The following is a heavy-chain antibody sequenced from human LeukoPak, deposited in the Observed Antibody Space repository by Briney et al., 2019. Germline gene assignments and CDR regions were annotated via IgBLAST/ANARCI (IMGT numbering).Heavy chain of an antibody. CDR2: IKQDGSEK. V-gene: IGHV3-7*03. D-gene: IGHD3-9*01. Sequence: GGSLRLSCAASGFTFSLYWMNWVRRAPGKGLEWVANIKQDGSEKNYVDSVKGRFTVSRDNAKNSLYLQMNNLRVEDTAMYYCAGGTGFIIKDWGQGTLVTVSS. J-gene: IGHJ4*02. CDR1: GFTFSLYW. CDR3: AGGTGFIIKD.